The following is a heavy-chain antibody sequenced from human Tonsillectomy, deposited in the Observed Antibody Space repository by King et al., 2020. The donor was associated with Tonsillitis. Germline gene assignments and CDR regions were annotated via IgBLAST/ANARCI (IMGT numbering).Heavy chain of an antibody. CDR3: AKRDYYLSYSGGAGSDY. V-gene: IGHV3-30*02. CDR1: GFTFRSYG. Sequence: VQLVESGGGVIQPGGSLRLSCAASGFTFRSYGMHWVRQAPGKGLEWVAFIRYDGSDKYYADSVKGRFTISRDNSKNTLFLQMNSLRAEDTAVYYCAKRDYYLSYSGGAGSDYWGQGTLVPVSS. D-gene: IGHD2/OR15-2a*01. CDR2: IRYDGSDK. J-gene: IGHJ4*02.